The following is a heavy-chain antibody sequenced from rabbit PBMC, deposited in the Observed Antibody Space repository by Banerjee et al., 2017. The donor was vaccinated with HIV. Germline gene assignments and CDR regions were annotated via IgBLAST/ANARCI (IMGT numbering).Heavy chain of an antibody. Sequence: QSLEESGGDLVKPGASLTLTCTASGFSFSSYYYMCWVRQAPGKGLEWIACIYAGSSGGTYYASWAKGRFTISKTSSTTVTLQMTGLTAADTATYFCVRFASLNDLWGPGTLVTVS. CDR1: GFSFSSYYY. J-gene: IGHJ4*01. D-gene: IGHD1-1*01. V-gene: IGHV1S40*01. CDR3: VRFASLNDL. CDR2: IYAGSSGGT.